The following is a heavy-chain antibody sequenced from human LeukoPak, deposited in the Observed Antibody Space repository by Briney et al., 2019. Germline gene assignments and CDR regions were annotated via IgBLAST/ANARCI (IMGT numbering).Heavy chain of an antibody. Sequence: ASVKVSCKASGYTFTGYYMHWVRQAPGQGLEWMGWINPNNGGTNYAQKFQGRVTMTRDTSISTAYMELSRLRSDDTAVYYCAAIFVVVNHWWFDPWGQGTLVTVSS. V-gene: IGHV1-2*02. D-gene: IGHD3-3*01. CDR3: AAIFVVVNHWWFDP. CDR2: INPNNGGT. CDR1: GYTFTGYY. J-gene: IGHJ5*02.